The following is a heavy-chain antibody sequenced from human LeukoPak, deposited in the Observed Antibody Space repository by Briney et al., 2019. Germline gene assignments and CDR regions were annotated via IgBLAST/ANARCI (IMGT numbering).Heavy chain of an antibody. CDR2: ISAYNGNT. CDR1: GYTFTSYG. J-gene: IGHJ4*02. D-gene: IGHD3-22*01. V-gene: IGHV1-18*01. Sequence: ASVKVSCKASGYTFTSYGISWVRQAPGQGLEWMGWISAYNGNTNYAQKLQGRVTMTTDTSTSTAYIELRSLRSDDTAVYYCARTYYYDSSGYYFDYWGQGTLVTVSS. CDR3: ARTYYYDSSGYYFDY.